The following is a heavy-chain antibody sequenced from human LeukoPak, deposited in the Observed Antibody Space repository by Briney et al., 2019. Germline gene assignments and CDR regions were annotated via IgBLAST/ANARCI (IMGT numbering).Heavy chain of an antibody. D-gene: IGHD3-3*01. CDR2: IIPIHGIA. J-gene: IGHJ6*03. CDR3: ARDRGSGIFGMISRRNYFSYYMDV. Sequence: SVKVSCKASGGTFSSYAISWVRQAPGQGLEWMGRIIPIHGIANYAQKFQGRVTITTDESTSTAYMELSSLRSEDTAVYYCARDRGSGIFGMISRRNYFSYYMDVWGEGTTVTVSS. CDR1: GGTFSSYA. V-gene: IGHV1-69*04.